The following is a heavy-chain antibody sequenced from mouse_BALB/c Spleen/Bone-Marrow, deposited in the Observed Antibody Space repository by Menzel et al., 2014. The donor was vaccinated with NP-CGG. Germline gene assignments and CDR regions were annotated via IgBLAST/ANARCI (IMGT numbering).Heavy chain of an antibody. V-gene: IGHV14-3*02. CDR3: ARWLPLAY. D-gene: IGHD2-2*01. CDR1: GFNIKDTY. J-gene: IGHJ3*01. Sequence: EVQLQESGAELVKPGASVKLSCTASGFNIKDTYMHWVKQRPDQGLEWIGRIDPANGNTKYDPKFQGKATITADTSSNTAYLQLSSLTSEDTAVYYCARWLPLAYWGQGTLVTVSA. CDR2: IDPANGNT.